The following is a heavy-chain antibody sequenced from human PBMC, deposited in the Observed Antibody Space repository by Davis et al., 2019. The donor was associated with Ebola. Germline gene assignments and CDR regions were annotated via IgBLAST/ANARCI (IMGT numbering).Heavy chain of an antibody. Sequence: ASVKVSCKASGGTFSSYAMHWVRQAPGQRLEWMGWINAGNGNTKYSQKFQGRVTITRDTSASTAYMELSSLRSEDTAVYYCARDRGNYYGSGSYYFFYYYYGMDVWGQGTTVTVSS. V-gene: IGHV1-3*01. CDR2: INAGNGNT. CDR1: GGTFSSYA. CDR3: ARDRGNYYGSGSYYFFYYYYGMDV. D-gene: IGHD3-10*01. J-gene: IGHJ6*02.